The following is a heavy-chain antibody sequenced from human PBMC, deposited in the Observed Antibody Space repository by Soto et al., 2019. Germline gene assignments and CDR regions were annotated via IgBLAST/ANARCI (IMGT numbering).Heavy chain of an antibody. Sequence: QVQLVQSGAEVKKPGSSVKVSCKASGGTFSSYAISWVRQAPGQGLEWMGGIIPIFGTANYAQKFQGRVTSTPDESTSTAYMELPRLRSQDTAVYYCGVFGSGNYYYGMDVWGQGTTVTVSS. CDR3: GVFGSGNYYYGMDV. J-gene: IGHJ6*02. D-gene: IGHD6-6*01. CDR2: IIPIFGTA. CDR1: GGTFSSYA. V-gene: IGHV1-69*05.